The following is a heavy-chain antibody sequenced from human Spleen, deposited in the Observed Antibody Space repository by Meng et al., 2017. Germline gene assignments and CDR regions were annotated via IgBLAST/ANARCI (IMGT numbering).Heavy chain of an antibody. J-gene: IGHJ6*02. V-gene: IGHV3-30*04. CDR2: ISYDGSNK. Sequence: GESLKISCAASGFTFSSYAMHWVRQAPGKGLEWVAVISYDGSNKYYADSVKGRFTISRDNSKNTLYLQMNSLRAEDTAVYYCASNENRGVGPGMDVWGQGTTVTVSS. D-gene: IGHD3-10*01. CDR1: GFTFSSYA. CDR3: ASNENRGVGPGMDV.